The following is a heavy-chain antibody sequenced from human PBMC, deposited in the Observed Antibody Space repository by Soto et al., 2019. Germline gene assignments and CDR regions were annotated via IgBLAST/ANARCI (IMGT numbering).Heavy chain of an antibody. J-gene: IGHJ5*02. CDR2: MNPNSGNT. CDR1: GYTFTSYD. CDR3: ARGPLKGYCTNGVCYGNWFDP. V-gene: IGHV1-8*01. D-gene: IGHD2-8*01. Sequence: QVQLVQSGAEVKKPGASVKVSCKASGYTFTSYDINWVRQATGQGLEWMGWMNPNSGNTGYAQKFQGRVTMTRNTAISTAYMVLSRLRSADTAVYYCARGPLKGYCTNGVCYGNWFDPWGQGTLVTVSS.